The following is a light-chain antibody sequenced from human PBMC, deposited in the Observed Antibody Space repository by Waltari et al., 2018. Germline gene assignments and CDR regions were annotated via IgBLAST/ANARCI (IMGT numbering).Light chain of an antibody. V-gene: IGLV4-69*01. CDR3: QTGGHGTWV. CDR2: VNSDGSH. CDR1: SGHSTNV. Sequence: QLVLTQSPSASASLGASVKLTCTLSSGHSTNVIAWLQKRPEEGPRYLRKVNSDGSHNKGDEMPDRFSGSSSGAERYLTISSLQSEDEADYYCQTGGHGTWVFGGGTKLTVL. J-gene: IGLJ3*02.